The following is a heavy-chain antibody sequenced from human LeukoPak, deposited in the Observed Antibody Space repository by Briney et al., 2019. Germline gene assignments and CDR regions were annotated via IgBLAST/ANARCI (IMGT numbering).Heavy chain of an antibody. Sequence: SETLSLTCTVSGGSISGYFWSWIRQPPGKGLEWIGYIYYSGSTNYNPSLKSRVTISVDTPKNQFSLKLSSVTAADTAVYYCARHPTGYLKIDYWGQGILVAVSS. J-gene: IGHJ4*02. V-gene: IGHV4-59*08. D-gene: IGHD5-18*01. CDR1: GGSISGYF. CDR2: IYYSGST. CDR3: ARHPTGYLKIDY.